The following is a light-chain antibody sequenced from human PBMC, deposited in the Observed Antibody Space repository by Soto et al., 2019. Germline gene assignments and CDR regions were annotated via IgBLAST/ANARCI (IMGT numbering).Light chain of an antibody. CDR2: GAS. V-gene: IGKV3-15*01. Sequence: EIVLTQSPGPLSLSPGEGATLSCRASQGLSVNLAWYQQKPGQAPRLLIYGASIRATGVPARFSGSGSGTQCTLTISSLQSEDVAVYYCQQYHNWRWTFGQGTKVDIK. CDR1: QGLSVN. J-gene: IGKJ1*01. CDR3: QQYHNWRWT.